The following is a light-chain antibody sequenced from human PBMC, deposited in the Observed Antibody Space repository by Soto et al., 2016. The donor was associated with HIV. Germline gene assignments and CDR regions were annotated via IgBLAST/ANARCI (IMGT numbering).Light chain of an antibody. V-gene: IGLV3-27*01. CDR3: YSTSDNSGV. CDR2: KDS. J-gene: IGLJ3*02. Sequence: SYELTQPPSVSVSPGQTASITCSGDLLAKKYARWFQQKPGQAPVLVIYKDSERPSEIPERFSGSTSGTTVTLTISGAQVEDEADYYCYSTSDNSGVFGGGTKLTVL. CDR1: LLAKKY.